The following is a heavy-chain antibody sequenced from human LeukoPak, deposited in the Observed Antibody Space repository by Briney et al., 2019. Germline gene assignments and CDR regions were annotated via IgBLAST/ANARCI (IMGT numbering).Heavy chain of an antibody. Sequence: ASVKVSCKASGYTFTSYGISWVRQAPGQGLEWMGRIIPIFGIANYAQKFQGRVTITADKSTSTAYMELSSLRSEDTAVYYCARMLSDGDYDDYWGQGTLVTVSS. CDR3: ARMLSDGDYDDY. V-gene: IGHV1-69*04. CDR1: GYTFTSYG. CDR2: IIPIFGIA. J-gene: IGHJ4*02. D-gene: IGHD4-17*01.